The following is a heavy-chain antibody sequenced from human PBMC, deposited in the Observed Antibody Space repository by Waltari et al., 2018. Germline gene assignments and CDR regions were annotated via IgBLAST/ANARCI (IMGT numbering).Heavy chain of an antibody. CDR2: INHSGST. V-gene: IGHV4-34*01. Sequence: QVQLQQWGAGLLKPSEPLSLTCAVYGGSFSGYYWSWIRQPPGKGLEWIGEINHSGSTNYNPSLKSRVTISVDTSKNQFSLKLSSVTAADTAVYYCARGKASSGYYYYYYYMDVWGKGTTVTISS. D-gene: IGHD3-22*01. CDR3: ARGKASSGYYYYYYYMDV. CDR1: GGSFSGYY. J-gene: IGHJ6*03.